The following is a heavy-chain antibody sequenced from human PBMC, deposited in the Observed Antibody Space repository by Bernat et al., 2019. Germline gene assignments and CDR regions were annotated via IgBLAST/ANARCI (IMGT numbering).Heavy chain of an antibody. Sequence: QVQLVESGGGVVQPGGSLRLSCAASGFTFSSYGMHWVRQAPGKGLEWGAFIRYDGSNKYYEDSVKGRFTISRDNSKNTLYLQMNSLRAEDTAVYYCAKDGGSYYVDDYWGQGTLVTVSS. J-gene: IGHJ4*02. CDR1: GFTFSSYG. D-gene: IGHD1-26*01. CDR2: IRYDGSNK. V-gene: IGHV3-30*02. CDR3: AKDGGSYYVDDY.